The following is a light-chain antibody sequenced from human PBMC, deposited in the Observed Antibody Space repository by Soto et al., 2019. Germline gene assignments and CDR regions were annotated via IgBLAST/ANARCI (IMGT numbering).Light chain of an antibody. CDR2: EVS. CDR1: RSDVGSYNL. CDR3: CSSAGSSAFYV. J-gene: IGLJ1*01. Sequence: LTQPASASGSPGQSITLSCTGTRSDVGSYNLVSWYQQHPGKVPKHMIFEVSKRPSGVSNRFSGSTTGDTASLTISGLQAVNEADYYCCSSAGSSAFYVFGTGTKVTVL. V-gene: IGLV2-23*02.